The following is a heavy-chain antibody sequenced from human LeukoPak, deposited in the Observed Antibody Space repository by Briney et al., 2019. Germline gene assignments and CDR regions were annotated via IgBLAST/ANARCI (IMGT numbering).Heavy chain of an antibody. Sequence: GASVKVSCKASGYTFTSYYMHWVRQAPGQGLEWMGIINPSGGSTSYAQKFQGRVTMTRDTSISTAYMELSRLRSDDTAVYYCAREYYYDSSGYCYWGQGTLVTVSS. J-gene: IGHJ4*02. D-gene: IGHD3-22*01. CDR3: AREYYYDSSGYCY. CDR1: GYTFTSYY. CDR2: INPSGGST. V-gene: IGHV1-46*01.